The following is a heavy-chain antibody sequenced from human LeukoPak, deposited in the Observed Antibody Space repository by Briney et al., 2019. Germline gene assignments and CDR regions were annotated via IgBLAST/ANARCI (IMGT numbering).Heavy chain of an antibody. D-gene: IGHD1-26*01. CDR2: ISSSSSYI. CDR1: GFTFSSYS. Sequence: GGSLRLSCAASGFTFSSYSMNWVRPAPGKGLEWVSSISSSSSYIYYADSVKGRFTISRDNAKNSLYLQMDSLRAEDTAVYYCARDSSGSLTGSDAFDIWGQGTMVTVSS. V-gene: IGHV3-21*01. J-gene: IGHJ3*02. CDR3: ARDSSGSLTGSDAFDI.